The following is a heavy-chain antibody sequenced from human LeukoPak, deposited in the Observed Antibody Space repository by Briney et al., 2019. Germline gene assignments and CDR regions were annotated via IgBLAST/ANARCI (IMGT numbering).Heavy chain of an antibody. CDR3: ARDPPKEGYPY. CDR1: GFTVSSNY. D-gene: IGHD1-1*01. Sequence: QPGGSPRLSCAASGFTVSSNYMSWVRQAPGKGLEWVSVIYSGGSTYYADSVKGRFTISRDNSKNTLYLQMNSLRAEDTAVYYCARDPPKEGYPYWGQGTLVTVSS. CDR2: IYSGGST. J-gene: IGHJ4*02. V-gene: IGHV3-53*01.